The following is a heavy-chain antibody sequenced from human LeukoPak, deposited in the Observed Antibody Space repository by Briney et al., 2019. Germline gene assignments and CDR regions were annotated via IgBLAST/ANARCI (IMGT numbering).Heavy chain of an antibody. CDR3: ARDSHGYSSSSHLGY. D-gene: IGHD6-6*01. J-gene: IGHJ4*02. CDR2: IYYSGST. CDR1: GGSISSGGYY. Sequence: SQTLSLTCTVSGGSISSGGYYWSWIRQHPGKGLEWIGYIYYSGSTYYNPSLKSRVTISVDTSKNQFSLKLSSVTAADTAVYYCARDSHGYSSSSHLGYWGQGTLVTVSS. V-gene: IGHV4-31*03.